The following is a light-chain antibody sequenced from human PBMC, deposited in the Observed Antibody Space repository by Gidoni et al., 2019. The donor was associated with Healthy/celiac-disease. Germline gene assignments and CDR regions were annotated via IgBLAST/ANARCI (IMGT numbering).Light chain of an antibody. J-gene: IGLJ2*01. CDR1: SSDVGGYNY. CDR2: KVS. CDR3: SSYAGSNILV. V-gene: IGLV2-8*01. Sequence: QSALTQPPSESGSPGQSVTISCTGTSSDVGGYNYVSWYQQPPGKAPILMIYKVSKPPSGAHDLFSGSKSSTTSSLTVSQLQAEDEDDYYCSSYAGSNILVFGGGTKLTVL.